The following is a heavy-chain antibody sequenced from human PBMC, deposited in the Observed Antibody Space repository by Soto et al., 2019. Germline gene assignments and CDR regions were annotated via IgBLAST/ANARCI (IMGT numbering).Heavy chain of an antibody. CDR2: MNPNSGNT. V-gene: IGHV1-8*01. J-gene: IGHJ4*02. D-gene: IGHD1-7*01. Sequence: QVQLVQSGAEVKKPGASVKVSCKASGYTFTSYDINWVRQATGQGLEWMGWMNPNSGNTAYAQKFQARVTMTRNTSISTAYMELSSLRSEDTAVYYCARERTGPNYFDYWGQGTLVTFSS. CDR3: ARERTGPNYFDY. CDR1: GYTFTSYD.